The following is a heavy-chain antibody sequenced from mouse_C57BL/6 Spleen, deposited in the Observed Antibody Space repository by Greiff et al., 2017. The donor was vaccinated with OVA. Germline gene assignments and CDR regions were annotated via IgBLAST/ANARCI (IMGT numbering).Heavy chain of an antibody. CDR1: GFNIKDYY. V-gene: IGHV14-2*01. CDR2: IDPEDGDT. CDR3: ARTGGRGYAMDY. J-gene: IGHJ4*01. Sequence: EVQLQQSGAELVKPGASVKLSCTASGFNIKDYYMHWVKQRTEQGLEWIGRIDPEDGDTKYAPKFPGKATITADTSSNTAYLQLSSLTSEDTAVYDGARTGGRGYAMDYWGQGTSVTVSS.